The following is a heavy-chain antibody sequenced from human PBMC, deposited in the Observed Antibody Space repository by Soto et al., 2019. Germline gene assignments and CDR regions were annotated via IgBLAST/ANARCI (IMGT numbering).Heavy chain of an antibody. D-gene: IGHD6-19*01. V-gene: IGHV5-51*01. CDR2: IHSGDSNA. J-gene: IGHJ4*02. CDR1: GYSFSTSS. Sequence: PGESLKISCKGSGYSFSTSSIGWVRQMPGKGLEWIGNIHSGDSNARYSPSFQGQVTISVDKSISTTYLEWSSLKASDTAMYYCASSPTGSYSTRYYFDYWGQGTLVTV. CDR3: ASSPTGSYSTRYYFDY.